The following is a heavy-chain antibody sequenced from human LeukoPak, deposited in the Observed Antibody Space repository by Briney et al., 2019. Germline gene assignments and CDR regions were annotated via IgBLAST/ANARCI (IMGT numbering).Heavy chain of an antibody. CDR1: GFPFSSYW. CDR3: ARLTGTTGFDY. D-gene: IGHD1-1*01. CDR2: IKQDGSDK. Sequence: GGSLRLSCVASGFPFSSYWMSWVRQAPGKGLEWVANIKQDGSDKYYVDSVRGRFTISRDNAKNSLYLQLNSLRADDTAVYYCARLTGTTGFDYWGQGTLVTVSS. J-gene: IGHJ4*02. V-gene: IGHV3-7*01.